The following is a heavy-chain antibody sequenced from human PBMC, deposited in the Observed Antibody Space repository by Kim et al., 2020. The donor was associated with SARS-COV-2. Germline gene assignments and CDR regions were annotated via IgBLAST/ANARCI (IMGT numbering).Heavy chain of an antibody. D-gene: IGHD6-19*01. Sequence: GGSLRLFCAASGFNFDKYWMHWVRQAPGKGLVWISRINADGIVTAYADSVKGRFTMSKDNAKDTVSLQMNSLRDDDTAVYYCARGVAGMSYFDYWGQG. CDR2: INADGIVT. CDR3: ARGVAGMSYFDY. V-gene: IGHV3-74*01. J-gene: IGHJ4*02. CDR1: GFNFDKYW.